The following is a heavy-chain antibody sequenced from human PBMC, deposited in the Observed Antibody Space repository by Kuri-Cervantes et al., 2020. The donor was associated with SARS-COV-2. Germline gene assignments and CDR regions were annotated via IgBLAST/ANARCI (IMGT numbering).Heavy chain of an antibody. CDR1: GFTFSSYG. J-gene: IGHJ4*02. CDR3: ARDLVPAAMLDY. D-gene: IGHD2-2*01. Sequence: GESLKISCAASGFTFSSYGMHWVRQAPGKGLEWVAVIWYDGSNKYYADSVKGRFTISRGNSKNTLYLQMNSLRAEDTAVYYCARDLVPAAMLDYWGQGTLVTVSS. V-gene: IGHV3-33*01. CDR2: IWYDGSNK.